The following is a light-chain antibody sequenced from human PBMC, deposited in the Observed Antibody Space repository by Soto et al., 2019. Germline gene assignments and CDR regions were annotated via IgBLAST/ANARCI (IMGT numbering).Light chain of an antibody. J-gene: IGKJ2*01. CDR2: MIS. Sequence: DIVLTQTTLSSPVTLGQPASISCRSSQSLVHSDGNTDLTWLQQRPGQPPRLLIYMISNRFSGVPDRFSGSGAGTDFTLKISRVEADDVGVYYCMQATQAYTFGQGTKLEIK. CDR1: QSLVHSDGNTD. V-gene: IGKV2-24*01. CDR3: MQATQAYT.